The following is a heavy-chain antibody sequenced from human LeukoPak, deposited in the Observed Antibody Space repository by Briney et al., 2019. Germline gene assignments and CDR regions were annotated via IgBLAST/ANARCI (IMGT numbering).Heavy chain of an antibody. CDR1: GGSISSSSYY. D-gene: IGHD3-22*01. CDR2: IYTSGST. CDR3: ARVPDDSSGSGAFDI. Sequence: PSETLSLTCTVSGGSISSSSYYWGWIRQPPGKGLEWIGRIYTSGSTNYNPSLKSRVTMSVDTSKNQFSLKLSSVTAADTAVYYCARVPDDSSGSGAFDIWGQGTMVTVSS. V-gene: IGHV4-39*07. J-gene: IGHJ3*02.